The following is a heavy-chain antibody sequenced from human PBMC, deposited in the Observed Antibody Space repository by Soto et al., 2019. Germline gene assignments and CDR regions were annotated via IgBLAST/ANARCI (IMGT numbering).Heavy chain of an antibody. CDR2: IKEDGSAK. V-gene: IGHV3-7*01. CDR1: GVTFSDYY. J-gene: IGHJ4*02. Sequence: GGSLRLSCAASGVTFSDYYMSWVRQAPGKGLEWVANIKEDGSAKDYVDSLKGRFTISRDNAKNSQYLQMNSLRAEDTAVYYCTGVKGAYDYNLYWGQGTLVTVSS. D-gene: IGHD5-12*01. CDR3: TGVKGAYDYNLY.